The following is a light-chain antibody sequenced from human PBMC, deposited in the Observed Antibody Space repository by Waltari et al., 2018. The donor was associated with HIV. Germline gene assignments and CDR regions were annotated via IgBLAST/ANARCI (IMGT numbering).Light chain of an antibody. CDR3: QQYGSSPPWT. CDR2: GAS. J-gene: IGKJ1*01. V-gene: IGKV3-20*01. Sequence: EIVLTQSPGTLSLSPGERATLSCRASQSVSSRNLAWYQQKPGQAPRLLIYGASSRATGIPDRFSGSGSGTDFTLTISRLEPEDFAVYYCQQYGSSPPWTFGQGTKVEIK. CDR1: QSVSSRN.